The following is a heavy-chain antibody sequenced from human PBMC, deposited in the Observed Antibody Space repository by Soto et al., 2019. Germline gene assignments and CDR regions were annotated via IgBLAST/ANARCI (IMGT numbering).Heavy chain of an antibody. J-gene: IGHJ6*02. V-gene: IGHV3-48*02. CDR1: GFTFSSYS. CDR2: ISFSSSTK. D-gene: IGHD2-15*01. Sequence: GGSLRLSCAIPGFTFSSYSMNWVRQAPGKGLEWISYISFSSSTKYYADSVKGLFTISRDNARNSLYLQMNSLRDEDTAVYSCARHPTGPVAVVVPGVRDGMDIWARGTTGAVSS. CDR3: ARHPTGPVAVVVPGVRDGMDI.